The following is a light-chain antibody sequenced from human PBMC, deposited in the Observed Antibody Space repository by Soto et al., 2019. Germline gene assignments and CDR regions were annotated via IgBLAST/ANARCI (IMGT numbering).Light chain of an antibody. CDR1: QSVSSSY. V-gene: IGKV3-20*01. Sequence: FTRSPGRVSFSTGERATLSCRASQSVSSSYLAWYQQKPGQAPRLLIYGASSRATGIPDRFSGSGSGTDVTLTIRSLEPDDLSVYNCQQYRSSPLTFGEGTKVDIK. CDR3: QQYRSSPLT. J-gene: IGKJ1*01. CDR2: GAS.